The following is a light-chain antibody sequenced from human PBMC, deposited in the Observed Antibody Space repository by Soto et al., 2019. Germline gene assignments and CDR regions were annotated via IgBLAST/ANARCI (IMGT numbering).Light chain of an antibody. CDR2: GAS. J-gene: IGKJ1*01. V-gene: IGKV3-20*01. Sequence: EIVLTQSPGTLSLSPGERATLSCGASQSVSSSYIAWYQHKPGQAPRLLISGASSRATGIPDRFSGSGSGTDFTLTIRRLEPEDFAVYYCQQHVTSPWTFGQGTKVEIK. CDR1: QSVSSSY. CDR3: QQHVTSPWT.